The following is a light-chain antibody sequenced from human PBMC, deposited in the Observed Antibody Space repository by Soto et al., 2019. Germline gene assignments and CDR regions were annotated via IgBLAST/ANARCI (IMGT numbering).Light chain of an antibody. J-gene: IGLJ3*02. Sequence: QSVLTQPRSVSGSPGQSVTISCTGTSSDVGAWNYVSWYQQYPGQAPKLIIYDVNERPSGVPDRFSGSKSGNTASLTVSGLQVEDDADYYCCSYAGRYSWVFGGGTQLTV. CDR3: CSYAGRYSWV. CDR2: DVN. V-gene: IGLV2-11*01. CDR1: SSDVGAWNY.